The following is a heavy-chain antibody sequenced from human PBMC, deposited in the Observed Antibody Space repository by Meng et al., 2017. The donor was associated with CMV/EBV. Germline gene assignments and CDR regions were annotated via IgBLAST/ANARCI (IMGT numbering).Heavy chain of an antibody. CDR1: GGSISSYY. V-gene: IGHV4-59*01. CDR3: ARDVGGDYRNDYYYYYGMDV. CDR2: IYYSGST. J-gene: IGHJ6*02. D-gene: IGHD4-17*01. Sequence: GSLRLSCTVSGGSISSYYWSWIRQPPGKGLEWIGYIYYSGSTNYNPSLKSRVTISVATSKNQFSLKLSSVTAADTAVYYCARDVGGDYRNDYYYYYGMDVWGQGTTVTVSS.